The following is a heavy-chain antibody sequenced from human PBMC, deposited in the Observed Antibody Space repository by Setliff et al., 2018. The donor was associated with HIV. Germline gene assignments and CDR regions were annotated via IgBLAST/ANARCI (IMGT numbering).Heavy chain of an antibody. CDR1: GFIFDDFA. J-gene: IGHJ4*02. Sequence: GGSLRLSCAASGFIFDDFAMHWVRQVPGKGLEWVSLISWNGGSTYYAESVSGRFTISRDNRHNSLFLQMDSLRPEDTALYYCARGPTASGDAYLDFWGQGSLVTVSS. CDR2: ISWNGGST. CDR3: ARGPTASGDAYLDF. V-gene: IGHV3-43D*03. D-gene: IGHD3-16*01.